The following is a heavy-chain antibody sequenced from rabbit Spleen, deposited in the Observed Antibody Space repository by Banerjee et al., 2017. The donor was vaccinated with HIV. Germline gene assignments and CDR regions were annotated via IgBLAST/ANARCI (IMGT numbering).Heavy chain of an antibody. Sequence: QEQLEESGGGLVQPEGSLTLTCTASGFTISSSYWICWVRQAPGKGPEWIGCIANGDGKTVYASWVNGRFSISRTSSTTVTLQMTSLTAADTATYFCARDSGYGNFDLWGPGTLVTVS. V-gene: IGHV1S45*01. CDR3: ARDSGYGNFDL. CDR2: IANGDGKT. CDR1: GFTISSSYW. J-gene: IGHJ4*01. D-gene: IGHD1-1*01.